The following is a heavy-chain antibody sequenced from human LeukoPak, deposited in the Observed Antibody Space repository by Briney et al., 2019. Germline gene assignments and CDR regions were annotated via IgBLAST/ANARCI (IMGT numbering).Heavy chain of an antibody. D-gene: IGHD1-26*01. CDR3: ARLSGSSYGKYYFDY. V-gene: IGHV3-21*01. CDR1: GFTFTSYA. Sequence: GGSLRLSCAASGFTFTSYAMEWVRQAPGKGLEWLSSPTSSSNYIYYADSVKGRFTISRDNAKSSLYLQMNSLRAEDTAIYYCARLSGSSYGKYYFDYWGQGTLVTVSS. CDR2: PTSSSNYI. J-gene: IGHJ4*02.